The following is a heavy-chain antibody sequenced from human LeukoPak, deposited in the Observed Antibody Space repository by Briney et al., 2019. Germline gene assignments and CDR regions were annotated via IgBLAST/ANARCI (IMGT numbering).Heavy chain of an antibody. CDR1: GGSISSYY. D-gene: IGHD1-26*01. CDR3: AKDSGSYYWYYHYMDV. J-gene: IGHJ6*03. Sequence: SETLSLTCTVSGGSISSYYWSWIRQPPGKGLEWIGYIYYSGSTNYNPSLKSRVTISVDTSKNQFSLKLSSVTAADTAVYYCAKDSGSYYWYYHYMDVWGKGTTVTVSS. V-gene: IGHV4-59*12. CDR2: IYYSGST.